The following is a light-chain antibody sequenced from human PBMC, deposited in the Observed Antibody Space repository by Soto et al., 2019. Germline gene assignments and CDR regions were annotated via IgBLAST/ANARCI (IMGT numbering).Light chain of an antibody. CDR2: DVS. J-gene: IGLJ1*01. V-gene: IGLV2-8*01. Sequence: QSALTQPASASGSPGQSITISCTGSSSDVGGYNYVSWYQQHPGKAPKLMIYDVSNRPSGVSDRLSGSKSGNTASLTVSGLQAEDEADYYCSSYGSSSTFVFGAGTKLTVL. CDR3: SSYGSSSTFV. CDR1: SSDVGGYNY.